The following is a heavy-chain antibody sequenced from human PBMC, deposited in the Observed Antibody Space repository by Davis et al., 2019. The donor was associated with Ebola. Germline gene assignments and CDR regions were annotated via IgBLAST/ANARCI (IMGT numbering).Heavy chain of an antibody. V-gene: IGHV3-33*01. D-gene: IGHD1-26*01. J-gene: IGHJ4*02. CDR3: ARVGVGAKIDY. Sequence: PAGSLRLSCAASGFTFSSYCMHCVRQAPGKGLEWVAVIWYDGSNKYYADSVQGRFTISRDNSKNTLYLQMNSLRAEDTAVYYCARVGVGAKIDYWGQGTLVTVSS. CDR2: IWYDGSNK. CDR1: GFTFSSYC.